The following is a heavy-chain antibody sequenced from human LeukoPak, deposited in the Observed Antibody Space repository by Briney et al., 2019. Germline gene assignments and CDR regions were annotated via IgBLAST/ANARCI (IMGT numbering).Heavy chain of an antibody. CDR1: GLTFSSYA. CDR2: ISGSGGSK. CDR3: ANTHDIHLFFGGYYYYGMDV. D-gene: IGHD3-3*01. J-gene: IGHJ6*02. Sequence: PGGSLRLSCAASGLTFSSYAMSWVRQAPGKGLEWVSAISGSGGSKYYADSVKGRFTISRDNSKNTLYLQMNSLRAEDTAVYYCANTHDIHLFFGGYYYYGMDVWGQGTTVTVSS. V-gene: IGHV3-23*01.